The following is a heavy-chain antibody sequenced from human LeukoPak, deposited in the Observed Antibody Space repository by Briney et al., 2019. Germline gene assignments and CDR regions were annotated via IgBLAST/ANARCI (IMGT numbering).Heavy chain of an antibody. Sequence: LRETLSLTCTVSGDSISSSSYYWGWIRQPPGKGLEWIGSIYYSGSTYYNPSLKSRVTMSVDTSKNQFSLKLSSVTAADTAVYYCARHGGVGVIPDFDYWGPGTLVTASS. CDR2: IYYSGST. CDR1: GDSISSSSYY. CDR3: ARHGGVGVIPDFDY. D-gene: IGHD2-8*02. J-gene: IGHJ4*02. V-gene: IGHV4-39*01.